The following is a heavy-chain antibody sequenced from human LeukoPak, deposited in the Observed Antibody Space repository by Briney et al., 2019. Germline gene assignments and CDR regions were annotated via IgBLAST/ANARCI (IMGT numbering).Heavy chain of an antibody. Sequence: TGGSLRLSCAATGFTFDDHGMSWVRQAPGKGLEWVSTINWNGGSTGYADSVKGRFSISRDNAKDSLYLQMNSLRAVDTALYYCARTRYSSGNYFDCWGQGTLVTVSS. V-gene: IGHV3-20*04. CDR2: INWNGGST. D-gene: IGHD1-26*01. CDR1: GFTFDDHG. J-gene: IGHJ4*02. CDR3: ARTRYSSGNYFDC.